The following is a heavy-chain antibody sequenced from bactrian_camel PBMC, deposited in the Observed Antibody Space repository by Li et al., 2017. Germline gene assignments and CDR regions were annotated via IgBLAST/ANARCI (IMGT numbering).Heavy chain of an antibody. V-gene: IGHV3S26*01. CDR1: GFTSNGCS. CDR2: IDSRGGT. D-gene: IGHD2*01. CDR3: AANPFWTYGAICSYTRPADFGY. J-gene: IGHJ6*01. Sequence: HVQLVESGGGSVQDGGSLRLSCTAPGFTSNGCSMDWFRQAPGKEREGIAVIDSRGGTAYADSATGRFTISQDNAKNTLYLQMNSLKPEDTAMYYCAANPFWTYGAICSYTRPADFGYWGQGTQVTVS.